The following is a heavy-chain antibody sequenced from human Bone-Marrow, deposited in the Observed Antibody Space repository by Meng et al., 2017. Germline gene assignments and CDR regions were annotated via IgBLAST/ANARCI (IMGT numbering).Heavy chain of an antibody. Sequence: SVKVSCKALGGIFSNYVIGWVRQAPGQGLEGMGGINAVFGTTNYAQKFQDRVTITSDESTSTVYMELTRLTSEDTAVYFCARKAGNCISTTCYSLDYWGQGTLVTVSS. D-gene: IGHD2-2*01. CDR2: INAVFGTT. CDR1: GGIFSNYV. CDR3: ARKAGNCISTTCYSLDY. J-gene: IGHJ4*02. V-gene: IGHV1-69*13.